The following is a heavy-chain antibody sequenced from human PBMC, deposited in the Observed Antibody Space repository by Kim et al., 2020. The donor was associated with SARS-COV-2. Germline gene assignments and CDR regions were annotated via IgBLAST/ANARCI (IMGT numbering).Heavy chain of an antibody. CDR1: GFTFSSYG. D-gene: IGHD5-18*01. V-gene: IGHV3-33*01. CDR3: ARDYTAKILYYYYGMDV. Sequence: GGSLRLSCAASGFTFSSYGMHWVRQAPGKGLEWVAVIWYDGSNKYYADSVKGRFTISRDNSKNTLYLQMNSLRAEDTAVYYCARDYTAKILYYYYGMDVWGQGTTVTVSS. J-gene: IGHJ6*02. CDR2: IWYDGSNK.